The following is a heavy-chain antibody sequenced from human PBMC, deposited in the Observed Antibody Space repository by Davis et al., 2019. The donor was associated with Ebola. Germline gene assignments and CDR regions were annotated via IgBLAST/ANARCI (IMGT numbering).Heavy chain of an antibody. CDR2: INPNSGGT. Sequence: AASVKVSCKASGYTFTGYYMHWVRQAPGQGLEWMGWINPNSGGTNYAQKFQGWVTMTRDTSISTAYMELSRLRSDYTAVYYCARDQSAITIFGGGMDVWGQGTTVTVSS. CDR1: GYTFTGYY. V-gene: IGHV1-2*04. CDR3: ARDQSAITIFGGGMDV. J-gene: IGHJ6*02. D-gene: IGHD3-3*01.